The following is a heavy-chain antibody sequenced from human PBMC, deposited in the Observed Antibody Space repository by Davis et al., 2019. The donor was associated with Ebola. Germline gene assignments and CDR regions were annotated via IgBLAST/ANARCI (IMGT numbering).Heavy chain of an antibody. V-gene: IGHV1-18*01. CDR3: AGDHGDYIDY. D-gene: IGHD4-17*01. CDR2: ISTYSGDT. CDR1: GYTFTSFG. Sequence: ASVKVSCKASGYTFTSFGISWVRQAPGQGLEWMGWISTYSGDTNYAQKLQGRVTMTIDTSTSTAYMELRSLRSGDTAVYYCAGDHGDYIDYWGQGTLVTVSS. J-gene: IGHJ4*02.